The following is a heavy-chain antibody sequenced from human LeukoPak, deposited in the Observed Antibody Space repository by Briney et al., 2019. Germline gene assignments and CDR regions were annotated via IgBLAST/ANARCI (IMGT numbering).Heavy chain of an antibody. CDR2: ISDSGDRA. V-gene: IGHV3-23*01. CDR3: TKQTTGYSGSGVDY. Sequence: GGSLRLSCAASGFTFSSYAMSWVRQAPGKGLEWVSGISDSGDRAHYADSVKGRFTISRDNSKNTLYLQMNSLRAEDTAVYFCTKQTTGYSGSGVDYWGQGTLVTVSS. J-gene: IGHJ4*02. D-gene: IGHD3-10*01. CDR1: GFTFSSYA.